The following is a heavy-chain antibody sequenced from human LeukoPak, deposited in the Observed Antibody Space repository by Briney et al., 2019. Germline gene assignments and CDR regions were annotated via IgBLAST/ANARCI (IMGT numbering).Heavy chain of an antibody. CDR1: GGSFSGYY. D-gene: IGHD1-1*01. J-gene: IGHJ4*02. V-gene: IGHV4-34*01. CDR3: ARVGTGTHLDY. CDR2: INHSGST. Sequence: SETLSLTCAVYGGSFSGYYWSWIRQPPGKGLEWIGEINHSGSTNYNPSLKSRVTISVDTSKNQFSLKLSSVTAADTAVYYCARVGTGTHLDYWGQGTLVTVSP.